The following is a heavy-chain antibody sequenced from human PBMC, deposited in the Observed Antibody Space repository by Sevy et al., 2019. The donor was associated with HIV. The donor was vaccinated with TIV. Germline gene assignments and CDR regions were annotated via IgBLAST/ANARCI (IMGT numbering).Heavy chain of an antibody. CDR1: EFPFISYA. CDR2: IWNDGINK. J-gene: IGHJ5*02. D-gene: IGHD3-10*01. CDR3: AKGGYFGSGLNWFDP. Sequence: GGPLKLSCQPSEFPFISYAIHWFAQAPARGLSGGPVIWNDGINKNYADPVKGRFTISRDNSKKTLYLQMNSLRAEDTAVYYCAKGGYFGSGLNWFDPWGQGTLVTVSS. V-gene: IGHV3-33*06.